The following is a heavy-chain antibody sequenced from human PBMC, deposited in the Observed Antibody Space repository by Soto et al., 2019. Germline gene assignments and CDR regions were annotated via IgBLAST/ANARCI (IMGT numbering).Heavy chain of an antibody. CDR1: GFTFDSYA. Sequence: PGGSLRLSCAASGFTFDSYAMSWVRQAPGKGLEWVSGISASGRSTYYPDSVKGRFTISRDNSKNTLFLQMNNLRAEDTAVYYCADGGEWSFNFEYWGLGTLVTVPQ. CDR3: ADGGEWSFNFEY. J-gene: IGHJ4*02. CDR2: ISASGRST. D-gene: IGHD3-16*02. V-gene: IGHV3-23*01.